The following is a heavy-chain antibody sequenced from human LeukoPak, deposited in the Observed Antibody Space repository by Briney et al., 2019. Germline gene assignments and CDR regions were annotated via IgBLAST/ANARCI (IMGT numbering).Heavy chain of an antibody. CDR1: GGTFSSYA. CDR3: ASDRYSSGWSYFDY. Sequence: SVKVSCKASGGTFSSYAISWVRQAPGQGLEWMGGIIPIFGTANCAQKFQGRVTITADESTSTAYMELSSLRSEDTAVYYCASDRYSSGWSYFDYWGQGTLVTVSS. CDR2: IIPIFGTA. J-gene: IGHJ4*02. D-gene: IGHD6-19*01. V-gene: IGHV1-69*13.